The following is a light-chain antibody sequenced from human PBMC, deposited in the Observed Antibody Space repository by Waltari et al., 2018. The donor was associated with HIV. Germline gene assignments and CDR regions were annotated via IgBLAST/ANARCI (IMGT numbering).Light chain of an antibody. V-gene: IGKV1-39*01. CDR3: QQSYSYPLT. CDR2: DAS. J-gene: IGKJ3*01. CDR1: QPVTNK. Sequence: DIQMSQPPYPLSASVGDSVTITCRASQPVTNKVNWYQQKPGKAPKLLIYDASTLQDGVPSRFRGGGSETHFTLTITSVQPDDFATYFCQQSYSYPLTFGPGTKVDV.